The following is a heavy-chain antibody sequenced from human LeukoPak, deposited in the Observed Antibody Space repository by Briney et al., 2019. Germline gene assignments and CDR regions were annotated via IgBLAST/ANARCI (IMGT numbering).Heavy chain of an antibody. CDR2: ISYDGNT. V-gene: IGHV4-59*01. CDR3: ARGSTIYCGGDCAALNYSDP. D-gene: IGHD2-21*02. Sequence: SETLSLTCTVSGGSIDTYYWTWIRQSPGEGLEYIGYISYDGNTDYNPSLRGRVTISIDTSNNQFSLKINSVTAADTAVYYCARGSTIYCGGDCAALNYSDPWGQGTLVTVSS. J-gene: IGHJ5*02. CDR1: GGSIDTYY.